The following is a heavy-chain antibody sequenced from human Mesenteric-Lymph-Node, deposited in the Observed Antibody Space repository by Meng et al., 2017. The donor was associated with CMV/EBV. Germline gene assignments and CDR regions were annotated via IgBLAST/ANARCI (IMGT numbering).Heavy chain of an antibody. CDR1: GFTFSDHY. D-gene: IGHD4-17*01. J-gene: IGHJ6*02. CDR3: ARSETTDGLDV. CDR2: INRGGGGAT. Sequence: GGSLRLSCAASGFTFSDHYMSWIRQAPGKGLEWLSYINRGGGGATYYADSVKGRFTISRDNTKNSLYLEVNSLRAEDTAIYFCARSETTDGLDVWGQGTTVTVSS. V-gene: IGHV3-11*04.